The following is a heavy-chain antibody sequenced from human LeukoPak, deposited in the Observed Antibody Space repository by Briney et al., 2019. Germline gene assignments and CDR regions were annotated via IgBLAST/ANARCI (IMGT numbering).Heavy chain of an antibody. V-gene: IGHV3-23*01. CDR1: GFTFSSYA. J-gene: IGHJ6*02. D-gene: IGHD3-10*01. Sequence: HPGGSLRLSCAASGFTFSSYAMSWVRQAPGKGLEWVSAISGSGGSTYYVDSVKGRFTISRDNSKNTLYLQMNSLRAEDTAVYYCAKFGDYYYYGMDVWGQGTTVTVSS. CDR2: ISGSGGST. CDR3: AKFGDYYYYGMDV.